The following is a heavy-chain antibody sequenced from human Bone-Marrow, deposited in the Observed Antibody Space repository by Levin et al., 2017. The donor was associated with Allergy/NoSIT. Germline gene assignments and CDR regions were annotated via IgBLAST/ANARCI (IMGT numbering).Heavy chain of an antibody. J-gene: IGHJ3*02. CDR3: ARGGYCSGGSCLHDAFDM. Sequence: GGSLRLSCAASGFTFSSYGIHWVRQAPGKGLEWVALMRYDGNSKYYVDSIKGRFTISRDNSKNTLFLQMNSLRAEDTAVYYCARGGYCSGGSCLHDAFDMWGQGTMVTVSS. CDR2: MRYDGNSK. V-gene: IGHV3-30*02. D-gene: IGHD2-15*01. CDR1: GFTFSSYG.